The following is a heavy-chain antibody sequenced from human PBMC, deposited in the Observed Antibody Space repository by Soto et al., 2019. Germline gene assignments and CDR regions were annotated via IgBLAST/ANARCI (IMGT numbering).Heavy chain of an antibody. CDR2: INPNSGGT. D-gene: IGHD2-8*01. CDR1: GYTYTGYY. Sequence: QVQLVKSGAEVKKPGASVKVSCKASGYTYTGYYMHWVRQAPGQGLEWMGWINPNSGGTNYAQKFQGWVTMTRDTSISTAYMEMSRLRSDDTAVYYCSTSELGYCTNGVCYGGNYGMDVWGQGTTVTVSS. V-gene: IGHV1-2*04. J-gene: IGHJ6*02. CDR3: STSELGYCTNGVCYGGNYGMDV.